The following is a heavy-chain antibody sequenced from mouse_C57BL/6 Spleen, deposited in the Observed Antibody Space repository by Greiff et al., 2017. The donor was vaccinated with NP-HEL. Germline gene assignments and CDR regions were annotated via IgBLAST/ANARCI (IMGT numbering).Heavy chain of an antibody. D-gene: IGHD1-1*01. CDR3: ARDTTVGFDY. J-gene: IGHJ2*01. Sequence: VQGVESGGGLVQPGGSLTLSCAASGFTFSDYGMAWVRQAPRKGPAGVAFISNLAYSIYYADTVTGRFTISRENAKNTLYLEMSSLRSEDTAMYYCARDTTVGFDYWGQGTTLTVSS. CDR1: GFTFSDYG. CDR2: ISNLAYSI. V-gene: IGHV5-15*01.